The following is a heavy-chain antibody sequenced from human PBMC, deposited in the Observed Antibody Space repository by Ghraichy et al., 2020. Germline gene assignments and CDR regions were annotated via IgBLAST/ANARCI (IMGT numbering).Heavy chain of an antibody. CDR1: GGSFSGYY. D-gene: IGHD2-8*01. CDR2: INHSGST. Sequence: SQTLSLTCAVYGGSFSGYYWSWIRQPPGKGLEWIGEINHSGSTNYNPSLKSRVTISVDTSKNQFSLKLSSVTAADTAVYYCARGRLGMVYAISVLRKAPEYYFDYWGQGTLVTVSS. J-gene: IGHJ4*02. CDR3: ARGRLGMVYAISVLRKAPEYYFDY. V-gene: IGHV4-34*01.